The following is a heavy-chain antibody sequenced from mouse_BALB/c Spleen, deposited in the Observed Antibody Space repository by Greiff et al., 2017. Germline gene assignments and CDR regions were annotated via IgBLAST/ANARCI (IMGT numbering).Heavy chain of an antibody. Sequence: VQLKESGGGLVKLGGSLKLSCAASGFTFSSYYMSWVRQTPEKRLELVAAINSNGGSTYYPDTVKGRFTISRDNAKNTLYLQMSSLKSEDTALYYCARRDYYGSGWFAYWGQGTLVTVSA. CDR2: INSNGGST. J-gene: IGHJ3*01. V-gene: IGHV5-6-2*01. CDR1: GFTFSSYY. D-gene: IGHD1-1*01. CDR3: ARRDYYGSGWFAY.